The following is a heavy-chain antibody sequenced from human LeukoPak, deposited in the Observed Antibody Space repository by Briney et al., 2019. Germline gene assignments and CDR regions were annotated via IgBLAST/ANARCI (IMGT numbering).Heavy chain of an antibody. Sequence: GGSLRLSCAASGFTFSSYWMSWVRQAPGKGLEWVANIKQDGSEKYYVDSVKGRFTISRDNAKNSLYLQMNSLRAEDTAVYYCARETRYNWNDGLAFDIWGQGTMVTVSS. J-gene: IGHJ3*02. CDR1: GFTFSSYW. CDR2: IKQDGSEK. CDR3: ARETRYNWNDGLAFDI. D-gene: IGHD1-1*01. V-gene: IGHV3-7*01.